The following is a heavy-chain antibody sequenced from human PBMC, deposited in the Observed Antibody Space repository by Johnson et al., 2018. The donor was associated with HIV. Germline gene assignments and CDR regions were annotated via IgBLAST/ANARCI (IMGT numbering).Heavy chain of an antibody. V-gene: IGHV3-7*01. CDR2: INQDGREK. Sequence: VQLVESGGGLVQPGGSLRLSCVTSGFTFSKYGMHWVRQAPGKGLEWVANINQDGREKYDLDSEKGRFTISRDNAENSLYLQMNNLRDEETAVHYCARESSGGDALDLWDQGTMVTVSS. CDR3: ARESSGGDALDL. D-gene: IGHD1-14*01. CDR1: GFTFSKYG. J-gene: IGHJ3*01.